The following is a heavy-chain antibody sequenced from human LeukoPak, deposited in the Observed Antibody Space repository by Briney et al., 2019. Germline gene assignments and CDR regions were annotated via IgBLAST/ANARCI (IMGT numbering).Heavy chain of an antibody. CDR2: FSPRGTSI. Sequence: GGSLRLSCAASGFSLSDYYMAWIRQAPGKGPEWLSYFSPRGTSIDYADSVKGRFTISRDSAENSLSLHMSGLSAEDTAVYYCASWDYGEDAIDYWGQGTLVTVSS. CDR1: GFSLSDYY. D-gene: IGHD4-17*01. V-gene: IGHV3-11*01. CDR3: ASWDYGEDAIDY. J-gene: IGHJ4*02.